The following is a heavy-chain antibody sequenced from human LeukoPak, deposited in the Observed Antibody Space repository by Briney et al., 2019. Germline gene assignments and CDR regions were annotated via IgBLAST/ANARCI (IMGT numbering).Heavy chain of an antibody. V-gene: IGHV4-4*02. CDR1: GGSISSSNW. J-gene: IGHJ5*01. CDR3: ARTSAEYSNSWIDS. Sequence: SETLSLTCAVSGGSISSSNWWSWVRQPPGKGLEWIGEIYHSGSTYSNPSLQSRVIISVDKSKNHFSLKLTSATAADTAVYYCARTSAEYSNSWIDSWGQGTLVIVSS. CDR2: IYHSGST. D-gene: IGHD6-6*01.